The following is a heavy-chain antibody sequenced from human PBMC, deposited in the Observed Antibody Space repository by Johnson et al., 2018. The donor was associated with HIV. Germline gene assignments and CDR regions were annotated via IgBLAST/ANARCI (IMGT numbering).Heavy chain of an antibody. CDR1: GFTFSDYS. CDR2: ISSSGSTI. CDR3: GRGGNEIDAFDI. V-gene: IGHV3-11*04. Sequence: QVQLVESGGRLVQPGGSLRLSCAASGFTFSDYSMSWIRQAPGKGLEWVSYISSSGSTIYYADSVKGRFTISRDNSKNTLYLQMNSPRAEDTAVYYCGRGGNEIDAFDIWGQGTMVTVSS. D-gene: IGHD1-1*01. J-gene: IGHJ3*02.